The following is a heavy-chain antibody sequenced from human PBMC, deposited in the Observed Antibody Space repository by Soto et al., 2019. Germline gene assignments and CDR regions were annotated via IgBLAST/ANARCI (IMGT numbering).Heavy chain of an antibody. CDR3: ARSISGGRNFGAFDI. J-gene: IGHJ3*02. CDR2: IIPIFGTA. V-gene: IGHV1-69*01. CDR1: GGTFSSYA. D-gene: IGHD1-26*01. Sequence: QVQLVQSGAEVKKPGSSVKVSCKASGGTFSSYAISWVRQAPGQGLEWMGGIIPIFGTANYAQKFEGSVTITADESTSTAYMELSSLRSEDTAVYYCARSISGGRNFGAFDIWGQGTMVTVSS.